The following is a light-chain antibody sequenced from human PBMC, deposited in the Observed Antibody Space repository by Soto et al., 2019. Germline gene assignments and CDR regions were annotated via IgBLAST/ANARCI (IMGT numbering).Light chain of an antibody. J-gene: IGLJ1*01. CDR3: QSYDSSLSGYV. CDR1: SSNIGAGYE. V-gene: IGLV1-40*01. CDR2: ENN. Sequence: QPVLTQPPSVSEAPGQRVTISCTGSSSNIGAGYEAHWYQQVPGTAPKLLIYENNNRPSGVPDRFSGSKSGTSASLAITGLQAEDEADDYCQSYDSSLSGYVFGTGTKVTVL.